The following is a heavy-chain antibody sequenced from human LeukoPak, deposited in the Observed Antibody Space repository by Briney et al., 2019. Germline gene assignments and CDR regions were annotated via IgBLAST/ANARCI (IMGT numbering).Heavy chain of an antibody. CDR1: GYSISSGYY. J-gene: IGHJ5*02. V-gene: IGHV4-38-2*02. Sequence: SETLSLTCTVSGYSISSGYYWGWIRQPPGKGLEWIGSIYHSGSTNYNPSLKSRVTISVDTSKNQFSLKLSSVTAADTAVYYCARGKRATGLHSWFDPWGQGTLVTVSS. D-gene: IGHD2-15*01. CDR3: ARGKRATGLHSWFDP. CDR2: IYHSGST.